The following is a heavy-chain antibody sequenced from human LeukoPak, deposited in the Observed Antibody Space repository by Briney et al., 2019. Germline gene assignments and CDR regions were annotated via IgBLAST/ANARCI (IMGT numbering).Heavy chain of an antibody. V-gene: IGHV4-4*07. J-gene: IGHJ4*02. CDR3: ATETNSSSWRALDY. CDR2: IYTSDST. Sequence: SETLSLTCTVSGGSISSYYWSWIRQPAGKGLEWIGRIYTSDSTNYNPSLKSRVTMSVDTSKNQFSLKLNSVTAADTAVYYCATETNSSSWRALDYWGQGTLVTVSS. CDR1: GGSISSYY. D-gene: IGHD6-13*01.